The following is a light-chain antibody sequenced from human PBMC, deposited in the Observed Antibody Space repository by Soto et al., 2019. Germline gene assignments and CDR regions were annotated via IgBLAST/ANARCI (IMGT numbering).Light chain of an antibody. CDR2: KDS. J-gene: IGLJ3*02. CDR1: ALQKQY. CDR3: QSADSSGTWV. V-gene: IGLV3-25*03. Sequence: SYELTQPPSVSVSPGQTARITCSGDALQKQYDYWYQQKPGQAPVLVKYKDSERPSGIPEGFSGSSSGTTVTLTISGVQAEDEADYYCQSADSSGTWVFGGGTKLTVL.